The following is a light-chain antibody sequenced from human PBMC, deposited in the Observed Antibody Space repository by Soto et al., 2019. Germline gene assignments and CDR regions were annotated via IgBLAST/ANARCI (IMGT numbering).Light chain of an antibody. J-gene: IGKJ1*01. CDR1: QSVLYSSNNKNY. Sequence: DIVMTQSPDSLAVSLGERATINCKSSQSVLYSSNNKNYLAWFQQKPRQPPKLLIYWASTRVSGVPDRFSGIGSVTDFTLTISSLQAEDVAVYYCQQYNSIPPTFGQGTKVEIK. CDR3: QQYNSIPPT. CDR2: WAS. V-gene: IGKV4-1*01.